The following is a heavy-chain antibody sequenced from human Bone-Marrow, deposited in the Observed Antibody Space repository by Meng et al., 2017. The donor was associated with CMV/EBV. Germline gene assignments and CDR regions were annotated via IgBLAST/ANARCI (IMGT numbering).Heavy chain of an antibody. CDR1: GGTFSSYD. Sequence: ASVKVSCKASGGTFSSYDINWVRQATGQGLEWMGWMNPNSGNTGYAQKFQGRVTITRNTSISTAYMELSSLRSEDTAVYYCARAPEGHAAAGKKGRWFDPWGQGTLVTVSS. CDR3: ARAPEGHAAAGKKGRWFDP. D-gene: IGHD6-13*01. CDR2: MNPNSGNT. V-gene: IGHV1-8*03. J-gene: IGHJ5*02.